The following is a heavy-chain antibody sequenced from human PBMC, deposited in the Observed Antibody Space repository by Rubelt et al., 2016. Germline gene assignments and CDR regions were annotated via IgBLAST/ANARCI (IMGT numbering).Heavy chain of an antibody. CDR1: GGSFSGYY. CDR2: INHSGST. J-gene: IGHJ4*02. D-gene: IGHD6-13*01. V-gene: IGHV4-34*01. Sequence: QVQLQQWGAGLLKPSETLSLTCAVYGGSFSGYYWSWIRQPPGKGLEWIGEINHSGSTNYNPSLKARVTISVATSKNQFSLKLGSVTAADTAVYYCARAHSSSWRSFDYWGQGTLVTVSS. CDR3: ARAHSSSWRSFDY.